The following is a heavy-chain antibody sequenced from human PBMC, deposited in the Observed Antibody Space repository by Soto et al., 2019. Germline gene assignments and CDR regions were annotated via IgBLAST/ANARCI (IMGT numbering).Heavy chain of an antibody. J-gene: IGHJ4*02. Sequence: PGGSLRLSCAASGFTFGNYVMTWVRQAPGKGLEWVSGISGSGGSTYYADSVKGRFTISRDNSKNTLYLQMNSLRAEDTAVYYCAKTHVTYFYDSSGYYYSDYWGQGALVTVSS. CDR1: GFTFGNYV. CDR3: AKTHVTYFYDSSGYYYSDY. CDR2: ISGSGGST. V-gene: IGHV3-23*01. D-gene: IGHD3-22*01.